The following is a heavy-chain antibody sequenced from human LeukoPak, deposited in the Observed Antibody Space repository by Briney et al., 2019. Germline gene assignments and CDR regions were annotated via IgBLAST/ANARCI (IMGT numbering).Heavy chain of an antibody. CDR1: GFTFSSYS. Sequence: GGSLRLSCAASGFTFSSYSMNWVRQAPGKGLEWVSYISSSSSTIYYADSVKGRFTISRDNAKNSLYLQMNSLRAEDTAVYYCAKSNLRLGDAFDIWGQGTMVTASS. CDR2: ISSSSSTI. D-gene: IGHD3-16*01. J-gene: IGHJ3*02. CDR3: AKSNLRLGDAFDI. V-gene: IGHV3-48*04.